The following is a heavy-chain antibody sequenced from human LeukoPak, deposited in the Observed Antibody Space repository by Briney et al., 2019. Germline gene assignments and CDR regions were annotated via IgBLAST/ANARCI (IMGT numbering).Heavy chain of an antibody. CDR2: ISSSGNIE. CDR1: GFTFSSYA. Sequence: GGSLRLSCAASGFTFSSYAMSWVRQAPGKGLEWVSYISSSGNIEYYADSVKGRFTISRDNAKNSLYLQMNSLRAEDTAVYYCARDGALQWDIWGQGTMVTVSS. CDR3: ARDGALQWDI. J-gene: IGHJ3*02. V-gene: IGHV3-48*04. D-gene: IGHD4/OR15-4a*01.